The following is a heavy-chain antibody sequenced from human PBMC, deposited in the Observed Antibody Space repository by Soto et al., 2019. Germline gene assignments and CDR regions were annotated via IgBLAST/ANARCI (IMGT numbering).Heavy chain of an antibody. CDR2: IYYSGST. CDR3: ARGYSGYDGLDY. Sequence: PSETLSLTCTVSGGSISSYYWSWIRQPPGKGLEWIGYIYYSGSTNYNPSLKSRVTISVDTSKNQSSLKLSSVTAADTAVYYCARGYSGYDGLDYWGQGTLVTVSS. J-gene: IGHJ4*02. V-gene: IGHV4-59*01. D-gene: IGHD5-12*01. CDR1: GGSISSYY.